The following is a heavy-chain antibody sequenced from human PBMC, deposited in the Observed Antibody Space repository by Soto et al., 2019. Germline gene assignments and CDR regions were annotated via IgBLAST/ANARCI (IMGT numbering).Heavy chain of an antibody. V-gene: IGHV4-59*01. CDR1: SGSLSSYF. CDR3: ARGRGGTYDAFDI. J-gene: IGHJ3*02. D-gene: IGHD1-26*01. Sequence: QVQLQESGPGLVKPSETLSLTCSVSSGSLSSYFWSWIRQPPGKGLEWIGYIFYSGTTNYNPSLKSRVTISIDTSRNRFALKLNSVTAADTAVYYCARGRGGTYDAFDIWGQGTMVTVSS. CDR2: IFYSGTT.